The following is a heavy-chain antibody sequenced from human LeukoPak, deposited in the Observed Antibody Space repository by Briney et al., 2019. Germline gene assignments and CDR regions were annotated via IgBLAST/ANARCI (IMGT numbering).Heavy chain of an antibody. J-gene: IGHJ4*02. V-gene: IGHV4-39*01. CDR1: GASISSSSYY. CDR2: IYYSGST. D-gene: IGHD3-22*01. Sequence: SETLSLTCTVSGASISSSSYYWGWIRQPPGKGLEWIGSIYYSGSTYYNPSLKSRVTMSVDTSKNQFSLKLSSVTAADTAVYYCARLRRYYDSSGYSPYFDYWGQGTLVTVSS. CDR3: ARLRRYYDSSGYSPYFDY.